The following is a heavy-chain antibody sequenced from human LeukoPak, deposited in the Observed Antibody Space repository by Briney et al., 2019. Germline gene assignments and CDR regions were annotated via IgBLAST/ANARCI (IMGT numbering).Heavy chain of an antibody. D-gene: IGHD3-10*01. CDR3: ARHLNYYLDY. Sequence: GGSLRLSCAASGFTFSSYGVHWVRHAPGKGLVWVSRISSDGSITSYADSVKGRFTISRDNARDTLYLQMNSLRAEDTAVYYCARHLNYYLDYWGQGTLVTVSS. CDR2: ISSDGSIT. J-gene: IGHJ4*02. V-gene: IGHV3-74*01. CDR1: GFTFSSYG.